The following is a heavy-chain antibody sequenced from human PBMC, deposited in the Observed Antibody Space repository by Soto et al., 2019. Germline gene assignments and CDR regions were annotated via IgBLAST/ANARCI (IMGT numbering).Heavy chain of an antibody. CDR1: GGSSSSRGYY. Sequence: TVSVAWTFSGGSSSSRGYYLSLIRQHPGKGLEWIGYIYYSGSTYYNPSLKSRVTISVDTSKNQFSLKLSSVTAADTAVYYCARAPSVVVVAPFDPWGQGPLVPVAS. J-gene: IGHJ5*02. CDR3: ARAPSVVVVAPFDP. D-gene: IGHD2-15*01. V-gene: IGHV4-31*02. CDR2: IYYSGST.